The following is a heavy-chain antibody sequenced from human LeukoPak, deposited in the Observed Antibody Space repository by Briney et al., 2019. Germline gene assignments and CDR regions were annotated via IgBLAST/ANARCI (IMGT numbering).Heavy chain of an antibody. CDR3: ATQSYYYDSSGYYTT. D-gene: IGHD3-22*01. J-gene: IGHJ4*02. Sequence: PGGSLRLSCAASGFTFSSSAMNWVRQAPGKGLEWVSAISASGGSTYYADSVKGRFTISRDNSKTTLYLQMNSLRAEDTAIYYCATQSYYYDSSGYYTTWGQGTLVTVSS. V-gene: IGHV3-23*01. CDR1: GFTFSSSA. CDR2: ISASGGST.